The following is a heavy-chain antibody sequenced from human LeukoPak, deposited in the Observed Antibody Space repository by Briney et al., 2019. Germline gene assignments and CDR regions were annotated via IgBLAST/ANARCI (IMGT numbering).Heavy chain of an antibody. CDR2: IIPIFGTA. D-gene: IGHD3-3*01. CDR3: ARGRTIFGVAEFPGY. J-gene: IGHJ4*02. CDR1: GGTFSSYA. V-gene: IGHV1-69*05. Sequence: GASVKVSCKASGGTFSSYAISWVRQAPGQGLEWMGGIIPIFGTANYAQKFQGRVTITTDESTSTAYMELSSLRSEDTAVYYCARGRTIFGVAEFPGYWGQGTLVTVSS.